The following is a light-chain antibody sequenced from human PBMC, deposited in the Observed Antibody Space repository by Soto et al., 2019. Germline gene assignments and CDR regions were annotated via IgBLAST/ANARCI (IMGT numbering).Light chain of an antibody. V-gene: IGLV2-14*01. CDR1: SSDVGGYNY. CDR3: SSYTSSSTYV. CDR2: DVS. Sequence: LTQPASVSGSPGQSITISCTRTSSDVGGYNYVSWYQQHPGKAPKLMIYDVSNRPSGVSNRFSGSKSGNTASLTISGLQAEDEADYYCSSYTSSSTYVFGTGTKVTVL. J-gene: IGLJ1*01.